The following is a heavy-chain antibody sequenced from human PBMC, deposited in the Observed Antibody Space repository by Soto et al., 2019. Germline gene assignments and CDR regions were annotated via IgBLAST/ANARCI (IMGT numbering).Heavy chain of an antibody. J-gene: IGHJ4*02. V-gene: IGHV1-69*06. Sequence: QVQLVQSGAVVKKPGSSVKVSCKASGGTFSSYAISWVRQAPGQGLEWMGGIIPIFGTANYSQKFQGRVTITADKSTSTAYMELSSLRSEDTAVYYCAYMFPGAEYYFDYWGQGTLVTVSS. CDR1: GGTFSSYA. D-gene: IGHD3-10*01. CDR3: AYMFPGAEYYFDY. CDR2: IIPIFGTA.